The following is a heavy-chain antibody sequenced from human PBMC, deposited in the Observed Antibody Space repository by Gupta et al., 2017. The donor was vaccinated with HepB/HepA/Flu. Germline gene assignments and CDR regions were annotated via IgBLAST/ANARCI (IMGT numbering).Heavy chain of an antibody. Sequence: EVQLVESGGGLVQPGGSLRLSCAASGFTFSSYWMHWGRQAPGKGLVWVSRINSDGSSTSNGDSVKGRFTISRDNAKNTLYLQMNSLRAEDTAVYYCAREYYYGSGSYPSAFDYWGQGTLVTVSS. J-gene: IGHJ4*02. CDR1: GFTFSSYW. V-gene: IGHV3-74*01. CDR3: AREYYYGSGSYPSAFDY. CDR2: INSDGSST. D-gene: IGHD3-10*01.